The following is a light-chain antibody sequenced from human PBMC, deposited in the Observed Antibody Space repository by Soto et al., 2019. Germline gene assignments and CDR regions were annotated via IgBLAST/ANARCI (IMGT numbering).Light chain of an antibody. CDR1: SSNIGSNS. CDR3: AAWDDSLSGV. Sequence: QLVLTQPPSASGTPGQRVTISCSGSSSNIGSNSVNWYQQLPGTAPKLLIYSNNQRPSGVPDRFSGSKSGTSASLAISGLRSGDEADYYCAAWDDSLSGVFGGGTKLTVL. J-gene: IGLJ3*02. V-gene: IGLV1-47*02. CDR2: SNN.